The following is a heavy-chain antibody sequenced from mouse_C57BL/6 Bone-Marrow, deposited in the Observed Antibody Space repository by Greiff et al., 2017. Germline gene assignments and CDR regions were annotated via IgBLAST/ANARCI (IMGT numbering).Heavy chain of an antibody. Sequence: QVQLQQSGAELARPGASVKMSCKASGYTFTSYTMHWVKQRPGQGLEWIGYISPSSGYTKYNQKFKDKATLTADKSSSTAYMQLSSLTSEDSAVYYCARVLWYLRDYWGQGTTLTVSS. J-gene: IGHJ2*01. CDR2: ISPSSGYT. CDR1: GYTFTSYT. V-gene: IGHV1-4*01. D-gene: IGHD2-1*01. CDR3: ARVLWYLRDY.